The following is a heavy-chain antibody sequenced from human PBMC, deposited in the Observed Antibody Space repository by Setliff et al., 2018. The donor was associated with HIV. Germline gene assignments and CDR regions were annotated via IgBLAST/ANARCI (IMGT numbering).Heavy chain of an antibody. Sequence: PGGSLRLSCAASGFTFSSYSMNWVRQAPGKGLEWVSSVSSSSRYIYHADSVQGRFTISRDNAKNSLYLQMNSLRAEDTAVYYCARPGDGDYYYYMDVWGKGTTVTVSS. J-gene: IGHJ6*03. D-gene: IGHD7-27*01. V-gene: IGHV3-21*01. CDR3: ARPGDGDYYYYMDV. CDR1: GFTFSSYS. CDR2: VSSSSRYI.